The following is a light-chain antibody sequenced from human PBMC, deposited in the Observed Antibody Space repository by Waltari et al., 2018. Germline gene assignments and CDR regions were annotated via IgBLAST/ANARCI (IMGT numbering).Light chain of an antibody. CDR1: PSVLYKSNDKNY. Sequence: DIVMTHSPDFLAVSPGDRATINCKSRPSVLYKSNDKNYLAGYQQKPGHPPTLLIYWASTRQSGGPDRFSGSGSGTDFTLTINSLQAEDVAVYYCQQYYSRRTFGRGTRVEIK. J-gene: IGKJ1*01. CDR3: QQYYSRRT. V-gene: IGKV4-1*01. CDR2: WAS.